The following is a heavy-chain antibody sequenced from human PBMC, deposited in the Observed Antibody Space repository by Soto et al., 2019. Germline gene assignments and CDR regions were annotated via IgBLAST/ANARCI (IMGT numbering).Heavy chain of an antibody. J-gene: IGHJ4*02. CDR2: ICHRGST. Sequence: VQLQESGPGLVKPSGTLSLTCAVSGGSISSSNWWSWVRKAPGKRLEEIGEICHRGSTNDNPSHKSPVTNAVDKPRNLFASKVRSVTRPDPAVYYCARAAMGGSSWPFDYWGEGTLVTVSS. V-gene: IGHV4-4*02. CDR1: GGSISSSNW. D-gene: IGHD6-13*01. CDR3: ARAAMGGSSWPFDY.